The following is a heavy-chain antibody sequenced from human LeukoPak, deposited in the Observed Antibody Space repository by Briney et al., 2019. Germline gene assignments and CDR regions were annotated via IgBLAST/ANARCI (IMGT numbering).Heavy chain of an antibody. CDR3: ARIPNTYCGGDCDY. CDR1: GYIFTGYY. V-gene: IGHV1-2*02. J-gene: IGHJ4*02. Sequence: ASVKVSCKASGYIFTGYYMHWVRQAPGQGLEWMGWINPNSGGTNYAQKFQGRVTMTRDTSISTAYMELGRLRSDDTAVYYCARIPNTYCGGDCDYWGQGTLVTVSS. CDR2: INPNSGGT. D-gene: IGHD2-21*02.